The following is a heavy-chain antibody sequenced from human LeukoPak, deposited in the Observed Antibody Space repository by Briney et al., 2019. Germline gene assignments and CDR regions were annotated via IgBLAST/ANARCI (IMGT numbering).Heavy chain of an antibody. D-gene: IGHD3-22*01. CDR1: GFTFGSYA. CDR2: ISGSGGGT. Sequence: GGSLRLSCAASGFTFGSYAMSWVRQAPGKGLEWVSAISGSGGGTYYADSVKGRFTISRDNSKNTLYLQMNSLRAEDTAVYYCAKEYYYDSSVYYYVNGGRGTLVTVSP. J-gene: IGHJ2*01. V-gene: IGHV3-23*01. CDR3: AKEYYYDSSVYYYVN.